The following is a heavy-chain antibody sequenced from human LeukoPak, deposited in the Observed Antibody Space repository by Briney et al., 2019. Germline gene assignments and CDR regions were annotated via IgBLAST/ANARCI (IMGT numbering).Heavy chain of an antibody. J-gene: IGHJ4*02. D-gene: IGHD3-22*01. V-gene: IGHV3-21*01. CDR1: GFTFSSYS. CDR3: ARMRGLYYDSSGYYDYFDY. Sequence: PGGSLRLSCAASGFTFSSYSMNWVRQAPGKGLEWVSAISGSGGSTYYADSVKGRFTISRDNAKNSLYLQMNSLRAEDTAVYYCARMRGLYYDSSGYYDYFDYWGQGTLVTVSS. CDR2: ISGSGGST.